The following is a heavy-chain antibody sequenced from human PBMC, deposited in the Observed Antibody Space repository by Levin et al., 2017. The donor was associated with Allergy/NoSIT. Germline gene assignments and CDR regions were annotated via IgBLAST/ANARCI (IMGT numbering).Heavy chain of an antibody. D-gene: IGHD4-17*01. CDR3: ARERDYGDYLRQFGAFDI. J-gene: IGHJ3*02. CDR1: GFTFSSYG. CDR2: IWYDGSNK. Sequence: GESLKISCAASGFTFSSYGMHWVRQAPGKGLEWVAVIWYDGSNKYYADSVKGRFTISRDNSKNTLYLQMNSLRAEDTAVYYCARERDYGDYLRQFGAFDIWGQGTMVTVSS. V-gene: IGHV3-33*01.